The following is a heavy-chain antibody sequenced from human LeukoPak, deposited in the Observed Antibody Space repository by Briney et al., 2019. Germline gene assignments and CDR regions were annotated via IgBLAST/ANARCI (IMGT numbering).Heavy chain of an antibody. CDR1: GFTFSGSA. D-gene: IGHD5-24*01. CDR3: TSFSKRRDGYNLALFDY. CDR2: IRSKANSYAT. J-gene: IGHJ4*02. Sequence: GGSLRLSCAASGFTFSGSAMHWVRQASGKGLEWVGRIRSKANSYATAYAASVKGRFTISRDDSKNTAYLQMNSLKTEDTAVYYCTSFSKRRDGYNLALFDYWGQGTLVTVSS. V-gene: IGHV3-73*01.